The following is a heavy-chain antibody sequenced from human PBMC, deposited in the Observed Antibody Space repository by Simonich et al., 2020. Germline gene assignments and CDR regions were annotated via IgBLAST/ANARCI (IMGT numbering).Heavy chain of an antibody. V-gene: IGHV1-18*01. CDR1: GYNFTSYG. J-gene: IGHJ3*02. CDR3: ARSTTGTTAFDI. Sequence: QVQLVQSGAEVKKPVASVKVSCKASGYNFTSYGISWGRQAPGKGLEWMGWISAYNGNTNYAQKLQGRVTMTTDTSTSTAYMELRSLRSDDTAVYYCARSTTGTTAFDIWGQGTMVTVSS. D-gene: IGHD1-1*01. CDR2: ISAYNGNT.